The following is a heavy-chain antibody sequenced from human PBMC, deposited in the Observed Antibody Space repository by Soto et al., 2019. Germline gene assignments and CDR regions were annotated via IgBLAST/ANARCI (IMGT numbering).Heavy chain of an antibody. Sequence: SLRLSCTASEFTFSSYAMHLVRQAPGKGLEYVSAISSNGGSTYYANSVKGRFTISRDNSKNTLYLQMGSLRAEDMAVYYCARALGYAFDIWGQGTMVTVSS. CDR1: EFTFSSYA. J-gene: IGHJ3*02. V-gene: IGHV3-64*01. CDR3: ARALGYAFDI. CDR2: ISSNGGST. D-gene: IGHD7-27*01.